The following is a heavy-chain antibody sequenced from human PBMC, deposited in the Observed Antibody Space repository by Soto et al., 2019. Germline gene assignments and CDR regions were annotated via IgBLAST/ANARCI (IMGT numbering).Heavy chain of an antibody. CDR2: IYHSGST. V-gene: IGHV4-30-2*01. CDR1: GGSISSGGYS. Sequence: QLQLQESGSGLVKPSQTLSLTCAVSGGSISSGGYSWSWIRQPPGKGLEWIGYIYHSGSTYYNPSLTRRVTISVDRSTNQFSLKRSSVTAADTAVYYCARGQVVAAQHWGQGTLVTVSS. J-gene: IGHJ4*02. D-gene: IGHD2-15*01. CDR3: ARGQVVAAQH.